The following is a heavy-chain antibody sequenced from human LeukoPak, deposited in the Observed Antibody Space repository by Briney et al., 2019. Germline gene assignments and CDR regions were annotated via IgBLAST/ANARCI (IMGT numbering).Heavy chain of an antibody. V-gene: IGHV4-61*02. CDR2: IYTSGST. CDR1: DGSINTPNYY. D-gene: IGHD5/OR15-5a*01. J-gene: IGHJ6*03. CDR3: ARDRPVSLPYNIDG. Sequence: SETLSLTCTVSDGSINTPNYYWGWIRQPAGKGLEWIGRIYTSGSTNYNPSLKSRVTISVDTSKNQFSLKLFSVSAADPALSYGARDRPVSLPYNIDGWGKGT.